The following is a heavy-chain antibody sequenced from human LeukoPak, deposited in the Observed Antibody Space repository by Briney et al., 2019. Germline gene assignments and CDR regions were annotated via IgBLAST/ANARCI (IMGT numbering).Heavy chain of an antibody. V-gene: IGHV3-21*04. CDR1: GFTFSSYA. J-gene: IGHJ4*02. CDR2: ISGSSYYI. CDR3: ARDARQQLVERFDY. D-gene: IGHD6-13*01. Sequence: GGSLRLSCAASGFTFSSYAINWVRQAPGKGLEWVSSISGSSYYIYYADSVKGRFTISRDNAKNSLYLQMNSLRAEDTAVYYCARDARQQLVERFDYWGQGTLVAVSS.